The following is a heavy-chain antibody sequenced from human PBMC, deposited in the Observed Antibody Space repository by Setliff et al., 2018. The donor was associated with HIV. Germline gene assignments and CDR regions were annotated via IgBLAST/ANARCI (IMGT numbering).Heavy chain of an antibody. J-gene: IGHJ4*02. CDR3: ATGQMATRY. CDR2: VHHSGTT. V-gene: IGHV4-61*05. CDR1: GGSISSGTYY. Sequence: SETLSLTCSVSGGSISSGTYYWGWIRQPPGKGLEWIGYVHHSGTTNSKPSLRSRVTISVDTSKNQFSLKLSSVTAADTAVYYCATGQMATRYWGQGTLVTVSS. D-gene: IGHD5-12*01.